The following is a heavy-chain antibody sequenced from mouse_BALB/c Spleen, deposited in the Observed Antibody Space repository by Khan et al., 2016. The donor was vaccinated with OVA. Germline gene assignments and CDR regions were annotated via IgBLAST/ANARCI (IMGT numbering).Heavy chain of an antibody. D-gene: IGHD2-12*01. CDR1: RFIISSYG. J-gene: IGHJ2*01. V-gene: IGHV5-6-3*01. Sequence: EVELVESGGGIVQPGGSLKRSCAASRFIISSYGMSSVRPTPDKRLELVATIYSNGGSTDYPDRVKRRFTISGDNAKNALYLQMRSLKSEDTAMYYCARSAIWGKGTTLTVSS. CDR2: IYSNGGST. CDR3: ARSAI.